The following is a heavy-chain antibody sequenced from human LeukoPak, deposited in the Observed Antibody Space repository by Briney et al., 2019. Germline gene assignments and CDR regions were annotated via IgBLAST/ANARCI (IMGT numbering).Heavy chain of an antibody. CDR3: ARGGPGYYLDY. CDR2: IGTAGDT. V-gene: IGHV3-13*01. Sequence: GGSLRLSCAASGFTFSSHSMNWVRQAPGKGLEWVSTIGTAGDTYYPGSVKGRFTISRENAKNSLYLQMNILKAGDTAVYYCARGGPGYYLDYWGQGTLVTVSP. CDR1: GFTFSSHS. J-gene: IGHJ4*02.